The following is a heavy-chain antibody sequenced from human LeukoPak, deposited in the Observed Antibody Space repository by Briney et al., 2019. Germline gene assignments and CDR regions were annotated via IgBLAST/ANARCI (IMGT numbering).Heavy chain of an antibody. CDR1: GFTFSNYG. D-gene: IGHD6-19*01. CDR3: ARDNPSGGSSGWTGLDY. V-gene: IGHV3-33*01. CDR2: IWYDGSNK. Sequence: PGGSLRLFCSASGFTFSNYGMHRGRQAPGKGLEWVAAIWYDGSNKYYGDSVKGRFTISRDNSKNTLYLEMKSLRAEDTAVYYCARDNPSGGSSGWTGLDYWGQGTLVTVSS. J-gene: IGHJ4*02.